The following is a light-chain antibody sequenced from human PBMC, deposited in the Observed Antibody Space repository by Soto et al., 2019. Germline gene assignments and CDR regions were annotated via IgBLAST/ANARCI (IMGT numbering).Light chain of an antibody. CDR3: QLYDSPSYT. Sequence: EIVLTQSPGTLSLSPGERATLTCRASQSITSSYLAWYQQKPGQAPRLLIYGASRRATDIPDRFSGSGSGTHFTLTISRLEPEYFAVYYCQLYDSPSYTFGQGTKLEIK. CDR2: GAS. V-gene: IGKV3-20*01. J-gene: IGKJ2*01. CDR1: QSITSSY.